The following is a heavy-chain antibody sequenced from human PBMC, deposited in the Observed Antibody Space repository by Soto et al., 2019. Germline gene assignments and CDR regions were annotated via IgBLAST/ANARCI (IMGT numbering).Heavy chain of an antibody. CDR3: ARGGWYDAKGGTMRHNWFDP. D-gene: IGHD1-1*01. V-gene: IGHV1-58*02. Sequence: ASVKVSCKASGFTFTSSAMQWVRQARGQRLEWIGWIVVGSGNTNYAQKFQERVTITRDMSTSTAYMELSSLRSEDTAVYYCARGGWYDAKGGTMRHNWFDPWGQGTLVTVSS. CDR1: GFTFTSSA. J-gene: IGHJ5*02. CDR2: IVVGSGNT.